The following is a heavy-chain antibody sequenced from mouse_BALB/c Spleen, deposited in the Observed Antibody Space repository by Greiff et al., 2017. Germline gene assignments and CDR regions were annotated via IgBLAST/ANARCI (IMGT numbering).Heavy chain of an antibody. Sequence: EVQLQESGPGLVKPSQSLSLTCTVTGYSITSDYAWNWIRQFPGNKLEWMGYISYSGSTSYNPSLKSRISITRDTSKNQFFLQLNSVTTEDTATYYCARWQTYRYDVGYAMDYWGQGTSVTVSS. J-gene: IGHJ4*01. D-gene: IGHD2-14*01. CDR2: ISYSGST. CDR1: GYSITSDYA. V-gene: IGHV3-2*02. CDR3: ARWQTYRYDVGYAMDY.